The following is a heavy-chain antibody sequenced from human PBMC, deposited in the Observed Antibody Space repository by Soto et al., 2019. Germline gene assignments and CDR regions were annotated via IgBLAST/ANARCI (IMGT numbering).Heavy chain of an antibody. CDR1: GDSVSNLDYF. D-gene: IGHD7-27*01. Sequence: SETLSLTCSVSGDSVSNLDYFWAWIRQPPGQALEYIGYIYKSATTYYNPSFESRVAISVDTSKSQFSLNVTSVTAADTAVYFCARGRYCLTGRCFPNWFDSWGQGALVTVSS. CDR3: ARGRYCLTGRCFPNWFDS. V-gene: IGHV4-30-4*01. J-gene: IGHJ5*01. CDR2: IYKSATT.